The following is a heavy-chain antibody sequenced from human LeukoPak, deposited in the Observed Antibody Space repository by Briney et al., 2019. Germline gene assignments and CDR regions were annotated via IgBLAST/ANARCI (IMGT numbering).Heavy chain of an antibody. CDR3: ARRYSSSSIDY. CDR2: IYPGDSDT. Sequence: GESLKISCKGSGYSFTNYWVGWVRQMLGKGLEWMGIIYPGDSDTRYSPSFQGQVIISADKSISTTYLQRSSLKASDTAMYYCARRYSSSSIDYWGLGTLVTVSS. J-gene: IGHJ4*02. CDR1: GYSFTNYW. D-gene: IGHD6-6*01. V-gene: IGHV5-51*01.